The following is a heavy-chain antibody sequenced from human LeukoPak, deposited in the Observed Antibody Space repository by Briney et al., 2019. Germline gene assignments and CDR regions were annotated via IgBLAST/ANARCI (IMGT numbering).Heavy chain of an antibody. CDR1: GYTFTGYY. D-gene: IGHD6-13*01. V-gene: IGHV1-2*02. Sequence: ASVKVSCKASGYTFTGYYMHWVRQAPGQGLEWMGWINPNSGGTNYAQKFQGRVTMTRDTSISTAYMEPSRLRSDDTAVYYCARVNPRIADSDYWGQGTLVTVSS. J-gene: IGHJ4*02. CDR2: INPNSGGT. CDR3: ARVNPRIADSDY.